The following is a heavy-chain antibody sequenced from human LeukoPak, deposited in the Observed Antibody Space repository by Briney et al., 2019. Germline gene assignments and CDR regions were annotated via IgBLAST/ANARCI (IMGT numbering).Heavy chain of an antibody. J-gene: IGHJ4*02. V-gene: IGHV3-21*01. CDR2: ISSSSSYI. CDR3: ARRRGYCSSTSCPGAIDY. Sequence: SGGSLRLSCAASGFTFSSYSMNWVRQAPGKGLEWVSSISSSSSYIYYADSVKGRFTISRDNAKNSLYLQMNSPRAEDTAVYYCARRRGYCSSTSCPGAIDYWGQGTLVTVSS. D-gene: IGHD2-2*01. CDR1: GFTFSSYS.